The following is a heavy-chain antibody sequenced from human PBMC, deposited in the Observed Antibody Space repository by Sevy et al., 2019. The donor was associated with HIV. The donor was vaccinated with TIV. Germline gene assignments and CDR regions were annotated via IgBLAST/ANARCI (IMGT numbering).Heavy chain of an antibody. J-gene: IGHJ3*01. V-gene: IGHV3-7*01. D-gene: IGHD3-9*01. CDR1: GFTFSSYW. CDR2: IKQDGSEK. CDR3: ARDGNYGILAGYHDAFDV. Sequence: GGSLRLSCAASGFTFSSYWMSWVRQAPGKGLEWVANIKQDGSEKYYVDSVKGRFTISRDNAKNSLYLQMNSLRAEDTAVYYCARDGNYGILAGYHDAFDVWGRGRMVTV.